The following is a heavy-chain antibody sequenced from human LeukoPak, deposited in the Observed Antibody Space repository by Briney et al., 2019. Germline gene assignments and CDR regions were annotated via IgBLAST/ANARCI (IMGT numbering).Heavy chain of an antibody. CDR3: ARGGSYLAY. Sequence: GGSLRPSCAPSGFTFSSYGMHWVRQAPGKGLEWVAVISYDGSNKYYADSVKGRFTISRDNSKNTLYLQMNSLRAEDTAVYYCARGGSYLAYWGQGTLVTVSS. CDR2: ISYDGSNK. J-gene: IGHJ4*02. V-gene: IGHV3-30*03. CDR1: GFTFSSYG. D-gene: IGHD1-26*01.